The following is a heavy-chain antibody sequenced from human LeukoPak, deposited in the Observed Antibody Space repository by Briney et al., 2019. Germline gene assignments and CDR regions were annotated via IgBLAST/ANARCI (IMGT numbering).Heavy chain of an antibody. CDR1: GGSISSYY. CDR3: ARSYDSSGYYLDY. J-gene: IGHJ4*02. CDR2: IYYSGST. V-gene: IGHV4-59*01. D-gene: IGHD3-22*01. Sequence: AETLSLTCTVSGGSISSYYWSWVRQPPGKGLEWIGYIYYSGSTNYNPSLKSRVTISVDTSKNQFSLKLSPVTAADTAVYYCARSYDSSGYYLDYWGQGTLVTVSS.